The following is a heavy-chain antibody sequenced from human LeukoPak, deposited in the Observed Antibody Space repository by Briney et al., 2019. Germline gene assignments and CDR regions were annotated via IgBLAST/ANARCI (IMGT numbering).Heavy chain of an antibody. J-gene: IGHJ4*02. CDR1: GFTFSNAW. D-gene: IGHD3-10*01. CDR2: IKSKTDGGTT. V-gene: IGHV3-15*01. Sequence: PGGSLRLSCAASGFTFSNAWMSWVRQAPGKGLEWVGRIKSKTDGGTTDYAAPVKGRFTISRDDSKNTLYLQMNSLKTEDTAVYYCTTDRPMVRGVIIHFDYWGQGTLVTVSS. CDR3: TTDRPMVRGVIIHFDY.